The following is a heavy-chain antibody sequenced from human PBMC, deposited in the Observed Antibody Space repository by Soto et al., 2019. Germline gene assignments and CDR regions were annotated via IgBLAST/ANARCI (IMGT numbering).Heavy chain of an antibody. CDR3: ARGSGRYFH. V-gene: IGHV4-59*01. D-gene: IGHD6-19*01. Sequence: SETLSHNCTVSADSNSRFSWSWIRQPPGKGLEWIAYMYFSGSTNYNPSLKSRVTISVDTSKNQFSLKLSSVTAADSAVYYCARGSGRYFHWGQVTLVTVS. CDR1: ADSNSRFS. CDR2: MYFSGST. J-gene: IGHJ4*02.